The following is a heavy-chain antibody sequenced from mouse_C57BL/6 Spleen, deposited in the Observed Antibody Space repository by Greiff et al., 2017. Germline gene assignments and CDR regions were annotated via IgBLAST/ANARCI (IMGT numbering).Heavy chain of an antibody. CDR2: ISSGGDYI. Sequence: EVMLVESGEGLVKPGGSLKLSCAASGFTFSSYAMSWVRQTPEKRLEWVAYISSGGDYIYYADTVKGRFTISRDDARNTLYLQMSSLKSEDTAMYYCTRDPITTGTPYAMDCWGQGTSVTVSS. J-gene: IGHJ4*01. V-gene: IGHV5-9-1*02. CDR1: GFTFSSYA. D-gene: IGHD1-2*01. CDR3: TRDPITTGTPYAMDC.